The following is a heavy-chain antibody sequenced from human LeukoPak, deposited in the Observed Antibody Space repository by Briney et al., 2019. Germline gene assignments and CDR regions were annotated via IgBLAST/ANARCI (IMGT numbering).Heavy chain of an antibody. Sequence: GGSLRLSCAASGFTFSSYGMHWVRQAPGKGLEWVAVISYDGSNKYYADSVKGRFTIPRDNSKNTLYLQMNSLRAEDTAVYYCAKDRNSSSLDYWGQGTLVTVSS. D-gene: IGHD6-13*01. CDR1: GFTFSSYG. CDR3: AKDRNSSSLDY. CDR2: ISYDGSNK. J-gene: IGHJ4*02. V-gene: IGHV3-30*18.